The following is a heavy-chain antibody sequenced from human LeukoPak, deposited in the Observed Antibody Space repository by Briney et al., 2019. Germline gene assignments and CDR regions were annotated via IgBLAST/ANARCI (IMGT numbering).Heavy chain of an antibody. V-gene: IGHV4-59*01. Sequence: KPSETLSLNCTVSGGSISRYYWSWIRQPPGKGLEWIGYIYYSGSTNYNPSLKSRVTISVDTSKNQFSLKLSSVTAADTAVYYCARGGRGYSGYDYLDYWGQGTLVTVSS. CDR2: IYYSGST. J-gene: IGHJ4*02. CDR3: ARGGRGYSGYDYLDY. CDR1: GGSISRYY. D-gene: IGHD5-12*01.